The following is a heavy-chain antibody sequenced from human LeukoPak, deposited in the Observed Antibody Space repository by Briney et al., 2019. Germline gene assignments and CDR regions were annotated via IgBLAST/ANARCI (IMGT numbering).Heavy chain of an antibody. Sequence: ASVTVSCKASGYIFTNYAINWVRQAPGQGLEWMGWINTNTGNPTYAQGFTGRFVFSLDTSVSTAYLQISSLKAEDTAMYYCARERRSSSPGEQQLVRAFDIWGQGTMVSVSS. D-gene: IGHD6-13*01. CDR1: GYIFTNYA. V-gene: IGHV7-4-1*02. CDR3: ARERRSSSPGEQQLVRAFDI. CDR2: INTNTGNP. J-gene: IGHJ3*02.